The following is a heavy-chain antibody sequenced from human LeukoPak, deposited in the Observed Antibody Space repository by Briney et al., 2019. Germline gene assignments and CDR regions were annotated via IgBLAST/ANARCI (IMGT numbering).Heavy chain of an antibody. Sequence: GGSLRLSCAASGFTFSSYSMNWVRQAPGKGLEWVSYISSSSSTIYYADSVKGRFTISRDNAKNSLYLQMNSLRAEDTAVYYCAKDPTGYCSSTSCPYYYYYYMDVWGKGTTVTVSS. CDR1: GFTFSSYS. CDR3: AKDPTGYCSSTSCPYYYYYYMDV. CDR2: ISSSSSTI. J-gene: IGHJ6*03. D-gene: IGHD2-2*01. V-gene: IGHV3-48*01.